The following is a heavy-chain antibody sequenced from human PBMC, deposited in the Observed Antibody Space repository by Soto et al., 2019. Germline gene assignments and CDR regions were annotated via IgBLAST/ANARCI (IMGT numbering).Heavy chain of an antibody. CDR2: INANSGGT. Sequence: WASVKVSCKASGDTFSDYYMHCVRQAPGQGLEWMGWINANSGGTTYAQKFQGRVTMARDTSISTAYMELSRLSSDDTAIYYCARLQIEVAGTNWGQGTLVTVSS. D-gene: IGHD6-19*01. J-gene: IGHJ4*02. CDR1: GDTFSDYY. CDR3: ARLQIEVAGTN. V-gene: IGHV1-2*02.